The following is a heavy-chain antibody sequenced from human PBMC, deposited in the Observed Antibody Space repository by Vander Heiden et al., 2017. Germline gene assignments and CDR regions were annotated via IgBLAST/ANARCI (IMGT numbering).Heavy chain of an antibody. CDR1: GFSFSNYD. CDR2: VDTAGDT. V-gene: IGHV3-13*01. CDR3: ARVRWGSYES. J-gene: IGHJ5*02. Sequence: EVQLVASGGGLVQPEGSLRLSCAAPGFSFSNYDMHWVRQVTGKGLEWVSAVDTAGDTFYPASVKGRFTISREDATNSLYLQMNSLRAGDTAVYYCARVRWGSYESWGQGTLVTVSS. D-gene: IGHD7-27*01.